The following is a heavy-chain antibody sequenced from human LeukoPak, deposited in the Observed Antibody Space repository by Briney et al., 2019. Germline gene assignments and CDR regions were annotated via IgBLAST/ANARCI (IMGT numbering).Heavy chain of an antibody. CDR3: ARGVITMIVVTYFDY. Sequence: GASVKVSCKASGYTFTGYYMHWVRQAPGQGLEWMGWISAYNGNTNYAQKLQGRVTMTTDTSTSTAYMELRSLRSDDTAVYYCARGVITMIVVTYFDYWGQGTLVTASS. CDR1: GYTFTGYY. D-gene: IGHD3-22*01. CDR2: ISAYNGNT. J-gene: IGHJ4*02. V-gene: IGHV1-18*04.